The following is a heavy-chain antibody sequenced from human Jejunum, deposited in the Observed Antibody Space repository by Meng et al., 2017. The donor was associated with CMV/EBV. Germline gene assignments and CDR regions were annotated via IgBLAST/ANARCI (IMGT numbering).Heavy chain of an antibody. CDR3: ARVATLSTIPWFDP. Sequence: SGFTFSDYWMHWVRQAPGKGLVWVSRIDYDGSSATYADSVKGRFTFSRDNAKNTLYLQMNSLRAEDTAVYYCARVATLSTIPWFDPWGQGTLVTVSS. D-gene: IGHD3-3*01. V-gene: IGHV3-74*01. CDR1: GFTFSDYW. J-gene: IGHJ5*02. CDR2: IDYDGSSA.